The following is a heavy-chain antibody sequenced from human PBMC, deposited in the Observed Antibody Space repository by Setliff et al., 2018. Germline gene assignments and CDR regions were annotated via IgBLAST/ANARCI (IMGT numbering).Heavy chain of an antibody. CDR1: GFTFSSLW. D-gene: IGHD3-3*01. Sequence: GGSLRLSCAASGFTFSSLWMSWVRQAPGKGLEWVANINQGGGAQFCVDSVKGRFTISRDNAKNSLYLQMSSLRAEDTAVYYCARDVFDFRTGQADPWGQGTLVTVSS. V-gene: IGHV3-7*01. J-gene: IGHJ5*02. CDR3: ARDVFDFRTGQADP. CDR2: INQGGGAQ.